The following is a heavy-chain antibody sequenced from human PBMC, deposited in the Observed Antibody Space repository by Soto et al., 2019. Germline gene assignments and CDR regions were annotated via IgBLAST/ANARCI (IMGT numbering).Heavy chain of an antibody. Sequence: QVQLQESGPGLVKPSETLSLTCTVSGGSISSYYWSWIRQPAGKGLEWIGRIYTSGSTNYNPYLKSRVTMAVDTSKNQFSLKLSSVTAADTAVYYCARTFRSSTTGGYFDYWGQGTLVTVSS. V-gene: IGHV4-4*07. CDR2: IYTSGST. J-gene: IGHJ4*02. CDR1: GGSISSYY. D-gene: IGHD4-17*01. CDR3: ARTFRSSTTGGYFDY.